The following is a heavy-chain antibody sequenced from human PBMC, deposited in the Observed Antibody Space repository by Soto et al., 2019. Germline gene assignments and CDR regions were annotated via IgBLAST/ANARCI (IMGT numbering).Heavy chain of an antibody. J-gene: IGHJ6*02. CDR3: ARDLGYDILTAKGLYGMDV. V-gene: IGHV1-2*04. D-gene: IGHD3-9*01. CDR1: GYTFTGYY. CDR2: INPNSGGT. Sequence: ASVKVSCKASGYTFTGYYMHWVRQAPGQGLEWMGWINPNSGGTNYAQKFQGWVTMTRDTSISTAYMELSRLRSDDTAVYYCARDLGYDILTAKGLYGMDVWGQGTTVTVSS.